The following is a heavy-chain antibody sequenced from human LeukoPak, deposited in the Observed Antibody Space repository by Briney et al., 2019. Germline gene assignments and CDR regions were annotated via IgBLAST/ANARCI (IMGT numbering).Heavy chain of an antibody. V-gene: IGHV1-46*01. CDR2: INPSGGST. D-gene: IGHD1-26*01. Sequence: ASVKVSCKVSGYTLTELSMHWVRQTPGKGLEWMGIINPSGGSTSYAQKFQGRVTMTRDMSTSTVYMELSSLRSEDTAVYYCARDWVGALDYWGQGTLVTVSS. CDR3: ARDWVGALDY. J-gene: IGHJ4*02. CDR1: GYTLTELS.